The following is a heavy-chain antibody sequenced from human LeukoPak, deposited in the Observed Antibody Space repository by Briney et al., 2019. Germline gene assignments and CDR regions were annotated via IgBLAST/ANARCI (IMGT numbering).Heavy chain of an antibody. D-gene: IGHD2-8*02. V-gene: IGHV3-21*01. Sequence: GGSLRLSCAASGFTFSSYSMNWVRQAPGKGLEWVSSISSSSSYIYNADSVKGRFTISRDNAKNSLYLQMNSLRAEDTVVYYCGRDRGYSTDLRVGYYLDYWGQGTLVTVSS. CDR3: GRDRGYSTDLRVGYYLDY. CDR2: ISSSSSYI. CDR1: GFTFSSYS. J-gene: IGHJ4*02.